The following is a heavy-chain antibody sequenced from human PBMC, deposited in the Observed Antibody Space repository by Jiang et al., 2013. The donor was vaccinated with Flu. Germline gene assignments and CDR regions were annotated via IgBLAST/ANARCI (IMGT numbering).Heavy chain of an antibody. CDR3: AKGLGDFYYYGLDV. D-gene: IGHD3-3*01. Sequence: YAMHWVRQGSREGTGICSAISGTGETTFHADSVKGRFTFSRDNSKNTLYLQMDNLRAEDTAVYFCAKGLGDFYYYGLDVWGQGTTVTVSS. V-gene: IGHV3-23*01. CDR1: YA. CDR2: ISGTGETT. J-gene: IGHJ6*02.